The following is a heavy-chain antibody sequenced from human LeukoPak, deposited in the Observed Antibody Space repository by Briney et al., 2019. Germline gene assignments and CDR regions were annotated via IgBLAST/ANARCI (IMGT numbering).Heavy chain of an antibody. CDR3: ARGDVVVVAATDYYYYMDV. J-gene: IGHJ6*03. V-gene: IGHV1-69*05. CDR2: IIPVVGTA. Sequence: SVKVSCKASGGTFISYAISWVRQAPGQGVEWVGGIIPVVGTANYAQKFQGRVTITTDESTSTAYMELSSLRSEDTAVYYCARGDVVVVAATDYYYYMDVWGKGTTVTVSS. D-gene: IGHD2-15*01. CDR1: GGTFISYA.